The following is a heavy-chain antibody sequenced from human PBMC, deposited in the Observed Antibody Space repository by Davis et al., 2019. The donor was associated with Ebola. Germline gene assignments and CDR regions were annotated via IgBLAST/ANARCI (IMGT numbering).Heavy chain of an antibody. V-gene: IGHV1-2*06. J-gene: IGHJ6*04. CDR3: ARVHTTYGMDV. CDR2: INPNSGGT. CDR1: GYTFSSFG. D-gene: IGHD1-1*01. Sequence: ASVKVSCKASGYTFSSFGISWVRQAPGQGLEWMGRINPNSGGTNYAQKFQGRVTMTRDTSISTAYMELSRLRSDDTAVYYCARVHTTYGMDVWGKGTTVTVSS.